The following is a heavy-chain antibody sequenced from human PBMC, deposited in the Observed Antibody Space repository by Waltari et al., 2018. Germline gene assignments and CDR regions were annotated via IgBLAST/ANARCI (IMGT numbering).Heavy chain of an antibody. CDR2: VQRSGRT. CDR1: GDSMSSTDW. D-gene: IGHD1-26*01. CDR3: ARDRGRGIYLDS. V-gene: IGHV4-4*02. Sequence: QLQLQESGPGLVKPSGTLSLTCAVSGDSMSSTDWWSWVRQSPGKGLEWIGKVQRSGRTNYNPTFASRVTISIDTSTNQFSLKVTSATAADTTVDFCARDRGRGIYLDSWGQGTLVTVAP. J-gene: IGHJ4*02.